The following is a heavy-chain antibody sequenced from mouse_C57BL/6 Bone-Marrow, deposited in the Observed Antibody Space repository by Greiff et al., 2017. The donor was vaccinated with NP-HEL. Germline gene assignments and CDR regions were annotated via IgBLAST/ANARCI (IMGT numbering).Heavy chain of an antibody. J-gene: IGHJ1*03. CDR2: IWTGGGT. V-gene: IGHV2-9-1*01. CDR3: ARKKDYGSSYGWYFDV. CDR1: GFSLTSYA. D-gene: IGHD1-1*01. Sequence: VMLVESGPGLVAPSQSLSITCTVSGFSLTSYAISWVRQPPGKGLEWLGVIWTGGGTNYNSALKSRLSISKDNSKSQVFLKMNSRQTDDTARYYCARKKDYGSSYGWYFDVWGTGTTVTVSS.